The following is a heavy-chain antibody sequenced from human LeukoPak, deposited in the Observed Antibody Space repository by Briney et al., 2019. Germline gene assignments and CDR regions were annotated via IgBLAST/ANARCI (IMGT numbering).Heavy chain of an antibody. Sequence: TGGSLRLSCTASGFTFGSYAMSWVRQAPGKRLEWVSSIGGGSEDTYYADSVKGRFTISRDNSKSTLNLQLNSLRAEDTAVYYCARTIAQYSNSWLYFYYGLDVWGQGTTVTVSS. CDR2: IGGGSEDT. V-gene: IGHV3-23*01. D-gene: IGHD6-13*01. J-gene: IGHJ6*02. CDR3: ARTIAQYSNSWLYFYYGLDV. CDR1: GFTFGSYA.